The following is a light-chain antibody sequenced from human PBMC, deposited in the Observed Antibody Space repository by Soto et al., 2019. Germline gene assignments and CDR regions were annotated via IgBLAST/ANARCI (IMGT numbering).Light chain of an antibody. V-gene: IGKV3-15*01. J-gene: IGKJ1*01. Sequence: EIVMTQSPATLSVSPGERTTLSCRASQSVSSSYLAWYQQKPGQAPRLLIYGASTRATGIPARFSGSVSGTEFTLTISSLQSEDFAVYYCQQYNNWPRTFGQGTKVDIK. CDR1: QSVSSSY. CDR2: GAS. CDR3: QQYNNWPRT.